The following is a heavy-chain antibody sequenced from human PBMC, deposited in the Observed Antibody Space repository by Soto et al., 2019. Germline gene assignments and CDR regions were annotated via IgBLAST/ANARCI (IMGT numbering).Heavy chain of an antibody. Sequence: GGSLRLSCAASGFTLRSYGMHWVRQAPGKGLEWVANIKQDGSEKFYVDSVKGRFTISRDNARNSLCLQRPSFTVRENHREHKLRSAHNCYSLDVWGRGTTVTVSS. J-gene: IGHJ6*02. D-gene: IGHD5-12*01. CDR2: IKQDGSEK. CDR3: LRSAHNCYSLDV. V-gene: IGHV3-7*01. CDR1: GFTLRSYG.